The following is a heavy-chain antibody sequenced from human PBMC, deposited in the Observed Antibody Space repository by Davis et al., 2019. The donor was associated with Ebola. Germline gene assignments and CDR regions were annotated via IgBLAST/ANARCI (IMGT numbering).Heavy chain of an antibody. V-gene: IGHV5-51*01. D-gene: IGHD2-15*01. CDR1: GYSFTSYW. J-gene: IGHJ5*02. Sequence: GESLKISCKGSGYSFTSYWIGWVRQMPGKGLEWMGIIYPGDSDTRYSPSFQGQVTISADKSISTAYLQWSSLKASDTAMYYCARHCKVPLDRSAIGYCSGGSCFPGWFDPWGQGTLVTVSS. CDR2: IYPGDSDT. CDR3: ARHCKVPLDRSAIGYCSGGSCFPGWFDP.